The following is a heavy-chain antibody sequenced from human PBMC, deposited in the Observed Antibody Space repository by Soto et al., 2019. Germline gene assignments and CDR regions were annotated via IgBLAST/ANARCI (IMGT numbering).Heavy chain of an antibody. Sequence: PGGSLRLSCAVSGFSSSSYAMAWVRQAPGKGLEWVSAISGSGGNTYYADSAKGRFTISRDNSKNTLYLQMNSLRAEDTAVYYCASELSSDFWSDFDYWGQGILAPVSS. CDR3: ASELSSDFWSDFDY. CDR1: GFSSSSYA. CDR2: ISGSGGNT. J-gene: IGHJ4*02. V-gene: IGHV3-23*01. D-gene: IGHD3-3*01.